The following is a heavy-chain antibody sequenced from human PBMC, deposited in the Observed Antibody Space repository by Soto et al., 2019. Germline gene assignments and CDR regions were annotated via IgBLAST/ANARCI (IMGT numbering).Heavy chain of an antibody. Sequence: EVQLVETGGGLRQRGGSLRLSCLPSGFSVTTNYIIWVRQPPGKGLELVSTTFTGGSTHYADSVKGRVSIPRDNSKNTVYLPVNNFRVDDTAVYYCAKKAPCCIRGWAFGMDVSGEGTTVAV. V-gene: IGHV3-53*02. D-gene: IGHD1-26*01. CDR3: AKKAPCCIRGWAFGMDV. CDR1: GFSVTTNY. CDR2: TFTGGST. J-gene: IGHJ6*02.